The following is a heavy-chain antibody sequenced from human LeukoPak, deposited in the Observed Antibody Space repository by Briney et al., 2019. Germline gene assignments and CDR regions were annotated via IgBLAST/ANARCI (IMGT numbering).Heavy chain of an antibody. CDR2: INPSGGST. Sequence: GASVKVSCKASGYTFTSYYMHWVRQAPGQGLEWMGIINPSGGSTSYAQKFQGRVTMTRDTSTSTVYMELSSLRSEDTAVYYCARSYGSGSYSISPLDYWGQGTLVTVSS. D-gene: IGHD3-10*01. J-gene: IGHJ4*02. CDR1: GYTFTSYY. CDR3: ARSYGSGSYSISPLDY. V-gene: IGHV1-46*01.